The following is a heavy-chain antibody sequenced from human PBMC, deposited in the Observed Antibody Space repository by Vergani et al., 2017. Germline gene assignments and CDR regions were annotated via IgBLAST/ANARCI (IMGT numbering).Heavy chain of an antibody. V-gene: IGHV3-21*01. CDR2: ISSSSSYI. D-gene: IGHD1-26*01. Sequence: EVQLVESGGGLVKPGGSLRLSCAASGFTFSSSSMNWVRQAPGKGLEWVSSISSSSSYIYYADSVKGRFTISRDNAKNSLYLQMNSLRAEDTAVYYCARVGRSPGSVYAFDIWGQGTMVTVSS. CDR1: GFTFSSSS. J-gene: IGHJ3*02. CDR3: ARVGRSPGSVYAFDI.